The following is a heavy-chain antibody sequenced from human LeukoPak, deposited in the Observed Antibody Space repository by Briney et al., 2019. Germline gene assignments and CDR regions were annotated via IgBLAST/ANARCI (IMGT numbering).Heavy chain of an antibody. CDR1: GYKFGSYY. D-gene: IGHD1-1*01. V-gene: IGHV5-51*01. Sequence: GESLKISCKGSGYKFGSYYIGWVRQMPGQGLEWMAVIYPGDSESRYSPSFQGQFTLSADKSTSTAHLQWSRLKASDSGMYYCARSLLGDWNGFDYWGQGTLVTVSS. CDR3: ARSLLGDWNGFDY. J-gene: IGHJ4*02. CDR2: IYPGDSES.